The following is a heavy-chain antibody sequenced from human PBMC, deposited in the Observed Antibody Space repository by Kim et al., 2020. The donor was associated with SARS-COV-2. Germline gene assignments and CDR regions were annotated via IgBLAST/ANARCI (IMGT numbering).Heavy chain of an antibody. J-gene: IGHJ2*01. Sequence: DSVKGRFTISRDNSKNTLYLQMNSLRAEDTAVYYCAKSRVIAVAGRYFDLWGRGTLVTVSS. CDR3: AKSRVIAVAGRYFDL. D-gene: IGHD6-19*01. V-gene: IGHV3-23*01.